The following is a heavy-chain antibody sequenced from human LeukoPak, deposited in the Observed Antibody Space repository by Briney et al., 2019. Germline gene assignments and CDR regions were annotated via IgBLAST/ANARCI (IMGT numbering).Heavy chain of an antibody. Sequence: ASVKVSCKASGYTFTSYYMHWVRQAPGQGLEWMGIINPSGGSTSYTQKFQGRVTMTRDTSTSTVYMELSSPRSEDTAVFYCARSYYERDAFDIWGQGTKVTVSS. CDR2: INPSGGST. CDR3: ARSYYERDAFDI. CDR1: GYTFTSYY. D-gene: IGHD3-22*01. V-gene: IGHV1-46*01. J-gene: IGHJ3*02.